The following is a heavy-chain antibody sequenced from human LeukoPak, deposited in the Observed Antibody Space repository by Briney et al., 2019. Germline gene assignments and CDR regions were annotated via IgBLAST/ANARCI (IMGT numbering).Heavy chain of an antibody. CDR3: ASFWGYSSSSTIVDY. J-gene: IGHJ4*02. V-gene: IGHV1-18*01. Sequence: ASVKVSCKASGYTFTSYGISWVRQAPGQGLEWMGWISAYNGNTNYAQKLQGRVTMTTDTSTSTAYMELRSLRSDDTAVYYCASFWGYSSSSTIVDYWGQGTLVTVSS. D-gene: IGHD6-6*01. CDR1: GYTFTSYG. CDR2: ISAYNGNT.